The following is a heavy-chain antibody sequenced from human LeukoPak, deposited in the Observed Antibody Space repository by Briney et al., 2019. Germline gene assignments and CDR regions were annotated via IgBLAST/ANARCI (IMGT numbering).Heavy chain of an antibody. D-gene: IGHD2/OR15-2a*01. CDR1: GFTFSGSA. CDR3: TRHETRWSPSLDYFGAFDI. V-gene: IGHV3-73*01. J-gene: IGHJ3*02. CDR2: IRSKANSYAT. Sequence: LAGGSLRLSCAASGFTFSGSAMHWVRQASGKGLEWVGRIRSKANSYATAYAASVQGRFTISRDDSKNTAYLQMNSLKTEDTAVYYCTRHETRWSPSLDYFGAFDIWGQGTMVTVSS.